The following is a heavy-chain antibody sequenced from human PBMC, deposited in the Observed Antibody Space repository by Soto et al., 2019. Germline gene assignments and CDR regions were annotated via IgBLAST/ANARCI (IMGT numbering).Heavy chain of an antibody. CDR2: IVVGSGNT. J-gene: IGHJ4*02. CDR1: GFTFTSSA. CDR3: AADPGYSYGYSGRDS. D-gene: IGHD5-18*01. Sequence: SVQVSCKGSGFTFTSSAVQWVRQARGQRLEWIGWIVVGSGNTNYAQKFQERVTITRDMSTSTAYMELSSLRSEDTAVYYCAADPGYSYGYSGRDSWGQGTLVTVSS. V-gene: IGHV1-58*01.